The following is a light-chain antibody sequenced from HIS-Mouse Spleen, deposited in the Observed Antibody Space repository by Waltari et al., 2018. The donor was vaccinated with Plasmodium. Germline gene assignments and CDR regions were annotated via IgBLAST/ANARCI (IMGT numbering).Light chain of an antibody. CDR2: EDS. J-gene: IGLJ2*01. Sequence: SYELTQPPSVSVSPGPTARITCSGDSLPKKYAYWYQQKSGQAPVLVIYEDSKRPSGIPERFSGSSSGTMATLTISGTQAMDEADYYCQAWDSSTVVFGGGTKLTVL. V-gene: IGLV3-10*01. CDR1: SLPKKY. CDR3: QAWDSSTVV.